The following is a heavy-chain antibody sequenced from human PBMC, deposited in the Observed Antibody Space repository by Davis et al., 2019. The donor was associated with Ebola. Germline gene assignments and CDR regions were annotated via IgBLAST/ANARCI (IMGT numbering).Heavy chain of an antibody. D-gene: IGHD3-22*01. CDR3: AKDQGYYDSSGYYTFDY. CDR1: GFTFSSYG. CDR2: IWYDGSNK. V-gene: IGHV3-33*06. J-gene: IGHJ4*02. Sequence: GESLKISCAASGFTFSSYGMHWVRQAPGKGLEWVAVIWYDGSNKYYADSVKGRFTISRDNSTNTLYLQMNSLRAEDTAVYYCAKDQGYYDSSGYYTFDYWGQGTLVTVSS.